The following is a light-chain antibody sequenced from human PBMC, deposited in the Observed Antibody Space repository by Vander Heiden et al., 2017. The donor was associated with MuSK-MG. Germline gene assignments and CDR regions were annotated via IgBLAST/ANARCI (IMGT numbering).Light chain of an antibody. CDR3: QQYYSTPIT. CDR1: QSVLYSSNNKNY. V-gene: IGKV4-1*01. Sequence: DIVMTPSPDSLAVSLGERATINCKSSQSVLYSSNNKNYLAWYQQKPGQPPKLLIYWASTREAGVTDRFSGSGSGTDFTLTISSLQAEDVAVYYCQQYYSTPITLGQGTRLEIK. J-gene: IGKJ5*01. CDR2: WAS.